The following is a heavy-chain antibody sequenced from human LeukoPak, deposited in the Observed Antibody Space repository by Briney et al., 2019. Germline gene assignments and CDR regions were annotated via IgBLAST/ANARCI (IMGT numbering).Heavy chain of an antibody. Sequence: GGSLRLSCAASGFTFSSYSMNWVRQAPGKGLEWVSYISSSSSTIYYADSVKGRFTTSRDNAKNSLYLQMNSLRAEDTAVYYCARALYGDYFDYWGQGTLVTVSS. CDR2: ISSSSSTI. V-gene: IGHV3-48*01. CDR1: GFTFSSYS. J-gene: IGHJ4*02. CDR3: ARALYGDYFDY. D-gene: IGHD4-17*01.